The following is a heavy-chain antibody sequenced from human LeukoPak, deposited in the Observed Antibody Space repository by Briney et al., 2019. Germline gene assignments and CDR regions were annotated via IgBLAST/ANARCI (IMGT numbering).Heavy chain of an antibody. D-gene: IGHD6-6*01. V-gene: IGHV3-66*02. CDR3: ASATARPASYYYYYYMDV. CDR2: IYSGGST. J-gene: IGHJ6*03. Sequence: ETLSLTCAVYGGSFSGYYMSWVRQAPGKGLEWVSVIYSGGSTYYADSVKGRFTISRDNSKNTLHLQMNSLRAEDTAVYYCASATARPASYYYYYYMDVWGKGTTVTVSS. CDR1: GGSFSGYY.